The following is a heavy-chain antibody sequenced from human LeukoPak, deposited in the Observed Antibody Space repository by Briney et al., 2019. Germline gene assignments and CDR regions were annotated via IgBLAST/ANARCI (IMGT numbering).Heavy chain of an antibody. CDR3: GKATTGYSSGRYPGWPVDY. Sequence: GGSLRLSCAASGFTFNSYAMYWVRQAPGKGLEWVSGIFGSGGSAHYADSVKGRFTISRDNSKNTVYLQMDSLRVEDTAVYYCGKATTGYSSGRYPGWPVDYWGQGTLVTVSS. J-gene: IGHJ4*02. V-gene: IGHV3-23*01. D-gene: IGHD6-19*01. CDR2: IFGSGGSA. CDR1: GFTFNSYA.